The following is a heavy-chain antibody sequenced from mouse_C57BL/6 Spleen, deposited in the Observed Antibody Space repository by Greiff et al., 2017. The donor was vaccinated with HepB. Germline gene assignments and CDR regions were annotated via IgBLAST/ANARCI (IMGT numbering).Heavy chain of an antibody. V-gene: IGHV1-81*01. CDR3: ARSDTTASRGLYAMDD. Sequence: QVQLQQSGAELARPGASVKLSCTASGYTFTSYGISWVKQRTGQGLEWIGEIYPRSGNTYYNEKFKGKATLTADTSSSTAYMELRSLTSGDSAVDFCARSDTTASRGLYAMDDWGQGTSVTVSS. CDR1: GYTFTSYG. CDR2: IYPRSGNT. D-gene: IGHD1-2*01. J-gene: IGHJ4*01.